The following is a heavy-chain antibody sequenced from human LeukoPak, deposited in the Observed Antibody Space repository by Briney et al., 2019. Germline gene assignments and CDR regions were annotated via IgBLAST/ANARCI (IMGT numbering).Heavy chain of an antibody. CDR3: ARDPDFWTGYYYFDY. D-gene: IGHD3/OR15-3a*01. CDR1: GGSISSSPYY. CDR2: ISYSGNT. J-gene: IGHJ4*02. V-gene: IGHV4-39*07. Sequence: SETLSLTCTVSGGSISSSPYYWGWIRQPPGKGLEWIGSISYSGNTDYNPSLKSRVTMSVDTSKSQFSLNLSSVTAADTAVYYCARDPDFWTGYYYFDYWGQGTLVTVSS.